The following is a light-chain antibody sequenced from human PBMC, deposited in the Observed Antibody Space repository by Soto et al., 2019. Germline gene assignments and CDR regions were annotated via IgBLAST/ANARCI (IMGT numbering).Light chain of an antibody. CDR3: HHYDSSPPYT. Sequence: EIVLTQSPATLALSPGERATLSCRASRSFASSYLAWYQHKPGQAPRLLIYAASSRATGIPDRFIGSGSGTVFTLTFSRLEPDDSAVYYCHHYDSSPPYTFGQGTKLEIK. J-gene: IGKJ2*01. CDR1: RSFASSY. CDR2: AAS. V-gene: IGKV3-20*01.